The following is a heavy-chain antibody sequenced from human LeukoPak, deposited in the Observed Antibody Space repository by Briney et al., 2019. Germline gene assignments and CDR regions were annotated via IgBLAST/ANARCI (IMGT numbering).Heavy chain of an antibody. CDR2: IKQDGSEK. V-gene: IGHV3-7*01. CDR3: ARAEGFADY. J-gene: IGHJ4*02. D-gene: IGHD3-3*01. CDR1: GFSFTNYA. Sequence: GGSLRLSCAASGFSFTNYAMSWVRQAPGRGPEWVANIKQDGSEKYYVDSVKGRFTISRDNAKNSLYLQMNSLRAEDTAVYYCARAEGFADYWGQGTLVTVSS.